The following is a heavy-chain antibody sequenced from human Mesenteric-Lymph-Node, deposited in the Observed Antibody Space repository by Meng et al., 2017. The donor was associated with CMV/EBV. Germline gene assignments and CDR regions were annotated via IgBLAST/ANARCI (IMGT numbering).Heavy chain of an antibody. CDR1: GFTFSSYS. Sequence: GESLKISCAASGFTFSSYSMNWVRQAPGKGLEWVSSISSSSSYIYYADSVKGRFTISRDNSKNTLYLQMNSLRAEDTAVYYCARAGLRFLEWLSPFDYWGQGTLVTVSS. CDR2: ISSSSSYI. CDR3: ARAGLRFLEWLSPFDY. D-gene: IGHD3-3*01. V-gene: IGHV3-21*01. J-gene: IGHJ4*02.